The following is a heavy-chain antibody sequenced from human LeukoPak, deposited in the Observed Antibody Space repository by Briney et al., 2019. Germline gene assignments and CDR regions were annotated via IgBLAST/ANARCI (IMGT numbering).Heavy chain of an antibody. V-gene: IGHV4-61*01. CDR2: IYYSGST. CDR1: GYSISSGYY. J-gene: IGHJ5*02. Sequence: SETLSLTCAVSGYSISSGYYWSWIRQPPGKGLEWIGYIYYSGSTNYNPSLKSRVTISVDTSKNQFSLKLSSVTAADTAVYYCARYSSGRGGWFDPWGQGTLVTVSS. CDR3: ARYSSGRGGWFDP. D-gene: IGHD6-19*01.